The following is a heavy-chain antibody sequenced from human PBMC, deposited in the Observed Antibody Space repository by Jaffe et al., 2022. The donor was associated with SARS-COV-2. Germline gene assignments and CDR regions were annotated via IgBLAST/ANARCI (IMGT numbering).Heavy chain of an antibody. J-gene: IGHJ5*02. CDR1: GASISRGAFY. D-gene: IGHD3-22*01. V-gene: IGHV4-30-4*01. CDR3: AGGIYDTSGYSLSS. CDR2: IDHSGNK. Sequence: QVRLQESGPGLVKPSQTLSLRCSVSGASISRGAFYWSWIRQSPRKGLEWIGYIDHSGNKPHNPSLRGRVSISLDTSKNQFSLMLSSVTAADTAVYYCAGGIYDTSGYSLSSWGPGTLVTVPS.